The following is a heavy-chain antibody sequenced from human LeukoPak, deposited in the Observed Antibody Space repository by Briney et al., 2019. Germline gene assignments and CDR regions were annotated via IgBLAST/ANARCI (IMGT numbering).Heavy chain of an antibody. CDR3: AKDARRTSGWYFFDY. CDR1: GFAFSNQA. J-gene: IGHJ4*02. CDR2: ISDSGSIT. Sequence: PGGSLRLSCAASGFAFSNQAMGRVRQAPGKGLEWVSVISDSGSITYYADSVKGRFTISRDNSKNTLFLQMNSLRAEDTAVYYCAKDARRTSGWYFFDYWGQGTLVTVSS. V-gene: IGHV3-23*01. D-gene: IGHD6-19*01.